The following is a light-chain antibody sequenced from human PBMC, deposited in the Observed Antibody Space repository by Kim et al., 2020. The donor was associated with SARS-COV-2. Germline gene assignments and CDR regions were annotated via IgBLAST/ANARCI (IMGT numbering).Light chain of an antibody. CDR1: NIGSKS. CDR2: YDS. V-gene: IGLV3-21*04. Sequence: SYELTQPPSVSVVPGKTARITCGGNNIGSKSMHWYQQKPGQAPVLVIYYDSDRPSGIPERFSGSNSGNTATLTISRVEAGDEADYYCQVWDSSSDHVVFGGGTQLTVL. J-gene: IGLJ2*01. CDR3: QVWDSSSDHVV.